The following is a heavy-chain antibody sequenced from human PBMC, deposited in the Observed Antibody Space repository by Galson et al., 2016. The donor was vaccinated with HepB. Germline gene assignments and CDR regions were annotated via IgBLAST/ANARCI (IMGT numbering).Heavy chain of an antibody. D-gene: IGHD5-18*01. CDR2: ISARSVAI. CDR1: GFTFSSYN. CDR3: VRDNNYGYAMDY. J-gene: IGHJ4*02. Sequence: SLRLSCAASGFTFSSYNMNWVRQAPGKGLEWVSYISARSVAIYYADSVKGRFTISRDTARNSLYRQMNSLGDEDTAIYYRVRDNNYGYAMDYWGRGTPVTVSS. V-gene: IGHV3-48*02.